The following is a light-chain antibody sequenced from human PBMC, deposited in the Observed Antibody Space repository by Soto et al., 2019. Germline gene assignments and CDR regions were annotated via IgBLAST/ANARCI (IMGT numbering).Light chain of an antibody. CDR2: GAS. CDR3: QQYYSYPRT. Sequence: AIRMTQSPSSFSASTGDRVTITCRASQGISNYLAWYQQNPGKAPKLLIHGASTLQSGVPSRFSGSGSGTDFTLNISCLQPEDFATYYCQQYYSYPRTFGQGTKVEIK. CDR1: QGISNY. V-gene: IGKV1-8*01. J-gene: IGKJ1*01.